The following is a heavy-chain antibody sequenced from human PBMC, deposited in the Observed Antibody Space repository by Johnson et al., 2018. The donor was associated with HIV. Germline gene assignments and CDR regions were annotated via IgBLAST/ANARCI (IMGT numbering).Heavy chain of an antibody. V-gene: IGHV3-NL1*01. CDR3: ARVWYSSSWYGDAFDI. CDR2: IYSGGST. J-gene: IGHJ3*02. CDR1: GFTFSSYA. D-gene: IGHD6-13*01. Sequence: VKLVESGGGVVQPGRSLRLSCAASGFTFSSYAMHWVRQAPGKGLEWVSVIYSGGSTYYADSVKGRFTISRDNAKNSLYLQMNSLRAEDTALYYCARVWYSSSWYGDAFDIWGQGTIVTVSS.